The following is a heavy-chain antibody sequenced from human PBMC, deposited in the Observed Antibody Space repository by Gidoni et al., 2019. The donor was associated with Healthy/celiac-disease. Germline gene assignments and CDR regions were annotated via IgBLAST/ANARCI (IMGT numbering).Heavy chain of an antibody. Sequence: QVQLQQWGAGLLKPSETLSLTCAVYGGSFSGYYWSWIRQPPGKGREWIGEINHSGSTNYNPSLKSRVTISVDTSKNQFSLKLSSVTAADTAVYYCARGRRQWLDNPRISNYYGMDVWGQGTTVTVSS. D-gene: IGHD6-19*01. V-gene: IGHV4-34*01. CDR2: INHSGST. CDR1: GGSFSGYY. CDR3: ARGRRQWLDNPRISNYYGMDV. J-gene: IGHJ6*02.